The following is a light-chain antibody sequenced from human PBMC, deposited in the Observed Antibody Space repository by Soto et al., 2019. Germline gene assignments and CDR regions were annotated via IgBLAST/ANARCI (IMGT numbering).Light chain of an antibody. CDR3: LQFDNSPLYT. CDR1: QSVSSSY. V-gene: IGKV3-20*01. J-gene: IGKJ2*01. CDR2: AAS. Sequence: EIVLRQYPGTLSLSAAECATLSCWSIQSVSSSYLDWYQQKPGRAPRCLICAASSRATGIPDRFSGSESGTGFSLPISRLEPEDFAVYYSLQFDNSPLYTFGQGTKVDIK.